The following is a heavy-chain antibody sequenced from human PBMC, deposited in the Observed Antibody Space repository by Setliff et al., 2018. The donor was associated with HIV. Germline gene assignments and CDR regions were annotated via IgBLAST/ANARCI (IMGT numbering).Heavy chain of an antibody. J-gene: IGHJ4*02. D-gene: IGHD3-3*01. CDR1: GDSISGSYY. Sequence: PSETLSLTCAVSGDSISGSYYWAWIRQPPGKGLEWIGYMYYSGNTNYNPSLKSRVTISVDTSKSQFSLKLNSVTAADTAVYYCARDQSDWFYWGQGTLVTVSS. CDR3: ARDQSDWFY. CDR2: MYYSGNT. V-gene: IGHV4-61*01.